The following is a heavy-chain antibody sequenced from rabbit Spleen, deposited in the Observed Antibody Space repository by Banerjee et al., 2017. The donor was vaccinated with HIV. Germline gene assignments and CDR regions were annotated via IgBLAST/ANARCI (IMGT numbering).Heavy chain of an antibody. J-gene: IGHJ6*01. CDR1: GVSFSGDSF. D-gene: IGHD8-1*01. CDR3: ARDTGSSFSSYGMDL. V-gene: IGHV1S45*01. CDR2: IDTGSSGFT. Sequence: QEQLEESGGDLVKPGASLTLTCIASGVSFSGDSFSGDSYICWVRQAPGKGLEWIVCIDTGSSGFTYFASWAKGRFTISKTSSTTVTLQMTSLTAADTATYFCARDTGSSFSSYGMDLWGPGTLVTVS.